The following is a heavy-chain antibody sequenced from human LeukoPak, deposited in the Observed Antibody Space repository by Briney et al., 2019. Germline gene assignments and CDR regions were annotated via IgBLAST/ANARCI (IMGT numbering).Heavy chain of an antibody. CDR1: GFTFSSYA. V-gene: IGHV3-23*01. CDR2: ISGSGGST. D-gene: IGHD1-26*01. Sequence: GGSLRLSCAASGFTFSSYAMSWVRQAPGKGLEWVSAISGSGGSTYYADSVKGRFTISRDNSKNTLYLQMNSLRAEDTAVYYCARDVGGVGASPFDYWGQGTLVTVSS. CDR3: ARDVGGVGASPFDY. J-gene: IGHJ4*02.